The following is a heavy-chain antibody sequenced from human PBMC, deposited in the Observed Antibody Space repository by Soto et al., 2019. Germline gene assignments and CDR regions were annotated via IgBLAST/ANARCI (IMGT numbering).Heavy chain of an antibody. V-gene: IGHV3-15*01. J-gene: IGHJ6*02. CDR3: TTGLNYYYYGMDV. CDR1: GFTFSNAW. Sequence: EVQLVESGGGLVKPGGSLRLSCAASGFTFSNAWMSWVRQAPGKGLEWVGRIKSKTDGGTTDYAAPVKGRFTISRDDSKNTLYLQMNSLKTEDTAVYYCTTGLNYYYYGMDVWGQGTTVTVSS. CDR2: IKSKTDGGTT.